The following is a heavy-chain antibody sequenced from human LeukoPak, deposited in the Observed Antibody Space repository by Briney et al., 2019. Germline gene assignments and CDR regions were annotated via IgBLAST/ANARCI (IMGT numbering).Heavy chain of an antibody. D-gene: IGHD6-13*01. V-gene: IGHV4-61*08. J-gene: IGHJ5*02. CDR2: IYYSGST. Sequence: SETLSLTCTVSGGSISSGGYYWSWIRQHPGKGLEWIGYIYYSGSTNYNPSLKCRVTISVDTSKNQFSLKLSSVTAADTAVYYCATLKIAAAGSGWFDPWGQGTLVTVSS. CDR3: ATLKIAAAGSGWFDP. CDR1: GGSISSGGYY.